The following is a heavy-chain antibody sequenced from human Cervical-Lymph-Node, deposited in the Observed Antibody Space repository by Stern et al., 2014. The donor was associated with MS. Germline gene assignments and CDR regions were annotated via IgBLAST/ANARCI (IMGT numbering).Heavy chain of an antibody. J-gene: IGHJ6*02. Sequence: QVQLVESGAEVKKPGASVKVSCKASGYTFTSYGISWVRQAPGQGLEWMGWISAYNGNTNYAQKLRGRVTMTTDTSTSTAYMELRSLRSDDTAVYYCALGAARRGNGFSYYGMDVWGQGTTVTVSS. D-gene: IGHD6-6*01. V-gene: IGHV1-18*01. CDR2: ISAYNGNT. CDR3: ALGAARRGNGFSYYGMDV. CDR1: GYTFTSYG.